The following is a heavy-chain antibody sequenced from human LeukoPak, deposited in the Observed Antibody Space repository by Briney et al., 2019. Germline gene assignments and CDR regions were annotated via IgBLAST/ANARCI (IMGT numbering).Heavy chain of an antibody. CDR2: INWNGGST. J-gene: IGHJ4*02. V-gene: IGHV3-20*04. CDR1: GFTFSSYW. D-gene: IGHD2-2*01. Sequence: GGSLRLSCAASGFTFSSYWMSWVRQAPGKGLEWVSGINWNGGSTGYADSVKGRFTISRDNAKNSLYLQMNSLRAEDTALYYCAKVPCSSTSCYMYYFDYWGQGTLVTVSS. CDR3: AKVPCSSTSCYMYYFDY.